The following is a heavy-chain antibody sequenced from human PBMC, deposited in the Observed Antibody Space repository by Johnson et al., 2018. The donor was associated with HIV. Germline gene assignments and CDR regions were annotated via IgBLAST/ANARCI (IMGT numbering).Heavy chain of an antibody. D-gene: IGHD3-10*01. CDR2: ISYDGSNK. CDR1: GFTFSSYA. Sequence: QVQLVESGGGVVQPGRSLRLSCAASGFTFSSYAMHWVRQAPGKGLEWVAVISYDGSNKYYADSVKGRFTISRDNSKNTLYLQMNSLRTEDTAFYYCVKDMAPSMVSGNDAFDIWGQGTMVTVSS. V-gene: IGHV3-30*04. CDR3: VKDMAPSMVSGNDAFDI. J-gene: IGHJ3*02.